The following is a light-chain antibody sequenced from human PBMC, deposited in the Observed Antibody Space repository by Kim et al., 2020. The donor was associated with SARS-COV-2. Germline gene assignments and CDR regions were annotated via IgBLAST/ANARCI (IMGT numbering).Light chain of an antibody. CDR2: GKN. V-gene: IGLV3-19*01. Sequence: VALGQTVRITCQGDSFRTYYTTWFQQKPGQAPIVVFYGKNNRPSGIPDRFSGSSSGNTASLTITATQAGDEADYYCNSRDNNDNVLFGGGTQLTVL. CDR3: NSRDNNDNVL. CDR1: SFRTYY. J-gene: IGLJ2*01.